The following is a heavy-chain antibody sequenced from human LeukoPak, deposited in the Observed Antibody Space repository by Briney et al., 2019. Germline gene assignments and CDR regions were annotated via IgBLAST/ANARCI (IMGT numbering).Heavy chain of an antibody. V-gene: IGHV1-69*13. CDR1: GGTFSSYA. J-gene: IGHJ2*01. D-gene: IGHD3-3*01. CDR3: ARAPLTIFGVVRVPHWYFDL. Sequence: SVKVSCKASGGTFSSYAISWVRQAPGQGLEWMGGIIPIFGTANYAQKFQGRVTITADESTSTAYMELSSLRSEDTAVYYCARAPLTIFGVVRVPHWYFDLWGRGTLVTVSS. CDR2: IIPIFGTA.